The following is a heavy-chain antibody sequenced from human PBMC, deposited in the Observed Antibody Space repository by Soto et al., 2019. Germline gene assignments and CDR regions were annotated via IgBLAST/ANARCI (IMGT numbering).Heavy chain of an antibody. Sequence: SETLSLTCTFSGGSISSSSYYWGWIRQPPGRGLEWIGSIFYSGSTNYIPSLKSRVTMSVDTSKNQFSLKLSYVTAADTAVYYCATRPKSQQWLPFFDYWGQGSLVTVSS. CDR2: IFYSGST. D-gene: IGHD6-19*01. J-gene: IGHJ4*02. CDR1: GGSISSSSYY. V-gene: IGHV4-39*07. CDR3: ATRPKSQQWLPFFDY.